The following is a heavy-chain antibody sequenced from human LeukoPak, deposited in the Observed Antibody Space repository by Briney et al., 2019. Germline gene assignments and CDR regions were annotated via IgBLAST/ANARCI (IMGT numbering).Heavy chain of an antibody. Sequence: VESLRLSCVASGFIFSSYAMTWVRQTPGKGLEWVSGISGCADSTYYADSVKGRFTISRDNSKNTLYLQMNSLRADDTAVYYCAKLTVATFRSLFDSWGQGTLVAVSS. V-gene: IGHV3-23*01. CDR1: GFIFSSYA. J-gene: IGHJ4*02. CDR3: AKLTVATFRSLFDS. D-gene: IGHD5-12*01. CDR2: ISGCADST.